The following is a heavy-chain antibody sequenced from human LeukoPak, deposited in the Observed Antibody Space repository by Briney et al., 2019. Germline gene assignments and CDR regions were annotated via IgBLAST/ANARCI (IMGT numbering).Heavy chain of an antibody. Sequence: SETLSLTCTVSGGSISTSNYYWGWIRQPPGKGLEWIGEINHSGSTNYNPSLKSRVTISVDTSKNQFSLKLSSVTAADTAVYYCARRFKPYSGYVDWGQGTLVTVSS. CDR3: ARRFKPYSGYVD. D-gene: IGHD5-12*01. CDR2: INHSGST. V-gene: IGHV4-39*07. J-gene: IGHJ4*02. CDR1: GGSISTSNYY.